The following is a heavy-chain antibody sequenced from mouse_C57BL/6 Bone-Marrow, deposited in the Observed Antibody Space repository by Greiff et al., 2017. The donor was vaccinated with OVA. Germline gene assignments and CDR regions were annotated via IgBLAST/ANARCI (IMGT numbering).Heavy chain of an antibody. V-gene: IGHV5-17*01. CDR3: ARPSDGYLACFAY. CDR2: ISSGSSTI. Sequence: EVKLMESGGGLVKPGGSLKLSCAASGFTFSDYGMHWVRQAPEKGLEWVAYISSGSSTIYYADTVKGRFTISRDNAKNTLFLQMTSLRSEDTAMYYCARPSDGYLACFAYWGQGTLVTVSA. CDR1: GFTFSDYG. D-gene: IGHD2-3*01. J-gene: IGHJ3*01.